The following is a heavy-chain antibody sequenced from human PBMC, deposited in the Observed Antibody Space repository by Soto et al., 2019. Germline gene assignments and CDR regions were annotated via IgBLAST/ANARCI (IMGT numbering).Heavy chain of an antibody. D-gene: IGHD2-21*02. CDR3: ARDDKSRRVTGDYYYYGMDV. CDR1: GGPISSGGYY. CDR2: IFYSETT. J-gene: IGHJ6*02. Sequence: SETLSLTCTVSGGPISSGGYYWSWIRQHPGKGLEWVGYIFYSETTYHNPSLQSRVTISADTSKNQFSLNLSSVTAADTAVYYCARDDKSRRVTGDYYYYGMDVWGQGTTVTVSS. V-gene: IGHV4-31*03.